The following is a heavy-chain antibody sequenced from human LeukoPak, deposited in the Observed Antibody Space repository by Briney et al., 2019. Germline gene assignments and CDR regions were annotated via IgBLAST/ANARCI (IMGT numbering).Heavy chain of an antibody. CDR2: ISSSGSTI. Sequence: EWVSYISSSGSTIYYADSVKGRFTISRDNAKNSLYLQMNSLRAEDTAVYYCARLRNTLFDYWGQGTLVTVSS. J-gene: IGHJ4*02. V-gene: IGHV3-11*01. CDR3: ARLRNTLFDY. D-gene: IGHD2-2*02.